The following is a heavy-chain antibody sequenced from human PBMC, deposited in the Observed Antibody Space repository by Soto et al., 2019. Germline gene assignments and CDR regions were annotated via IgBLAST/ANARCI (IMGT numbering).Heavy chain of an antibody. CDR2: IYHSGST. J-gene: IGHJ6*02. CDR1: GGTISSSNW. V-gene: IGHV4-4*02. D-gene: IGHD6-19*01. CDR3: ARGAIAVGTGMVV. Sequence: SETLSLSCAVSGGTISSSNWWGWVRQPPWKGLEWIGEIYHSGSTNYNPSLESRVTISVDKSKNQFSLKLSSGTAADTAIEYCARGAIAVGTGMVVRGQGTAVTVS.